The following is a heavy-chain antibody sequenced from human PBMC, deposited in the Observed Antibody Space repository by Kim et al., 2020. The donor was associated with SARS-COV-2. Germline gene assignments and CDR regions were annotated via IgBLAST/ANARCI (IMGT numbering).Heavy chain of an antibody. V-gene: IGHV3-23*01. J-gene: IGHJ5*02. Sequence: GGSLRLSCAASGFTFSSYTMSWVRQAPGKGLEWVSAISGSGGSTYYADSVKGRFTISRDNSKNTLYLQMNSLRAEDTAVYYCAKDAIIAAASLTRINWFDPWGQGTLVTVSS. CDR1: GFTFSSYT. D-gene: IGHD6-13*01. CDR3: AKDAIIAAASLTRINWFDP. CDR2: ISGSGGST.